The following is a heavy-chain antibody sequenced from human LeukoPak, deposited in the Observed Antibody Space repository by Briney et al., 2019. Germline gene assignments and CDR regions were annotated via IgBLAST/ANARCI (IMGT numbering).Heavy chain of an antibody. Sequence: LSLTCTVSGGSISSSSYYMSWIRQAPGKGLEWVSYISSSGSTIYYADSVKGRFTISRDNAKNSLYLQMNSLRAEDTAVYYCARDRWHFDYWGQGTLVTVSS. CDR1: GGSISSSSYY. J-gene: IGHJ4*02. V-gene: IGHV3-11*01. CDR2: ISSSGSTI. CDR3: ARDRWHFDY. D-gene: IGHD3-16*02.